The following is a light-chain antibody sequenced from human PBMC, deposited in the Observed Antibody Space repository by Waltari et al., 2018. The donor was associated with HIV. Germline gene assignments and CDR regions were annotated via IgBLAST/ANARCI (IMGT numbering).Light chain of an antibody. CDR3: AAWDDRLHGWV. V-gene: IGLV1-44*01. CDR1: SPNLETNT. CDR2: SDN. J-gene: IGLJ3*02. Sequence: QSVLTQSPSASGTPGQRVTIFCSGTSPNLETNTLNWYQHIPGTAPKLLIYSDNQRPSGVPDRFSASKSGTSGSLAISGLQSGDEAAYYCAAWDDRLHGWVFGGGTKLTVL.